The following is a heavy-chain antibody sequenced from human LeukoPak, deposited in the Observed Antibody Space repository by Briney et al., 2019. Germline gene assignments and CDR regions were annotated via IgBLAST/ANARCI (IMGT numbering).Heavy chain of an antibody. CDR2: ISSSGSTI. D-gene: IGHD3-9*01. Sequence: PGGPLRLSCAASGFTFSDYYMSWIRQAPGKGLEWVSYISSSGSTIYYADSVKGRFTISRDNAKNSLYLQMNSLRAEDTAVYYCARDLQKTGCRRCGYGMDVWGQGTTVTVSS. J-gene: IGHJ6*02. CDR1: GFTFSDYY. V-gene: IGHV3-11*01. CDR3: ARDLQKTGCRRCGYGMDV.